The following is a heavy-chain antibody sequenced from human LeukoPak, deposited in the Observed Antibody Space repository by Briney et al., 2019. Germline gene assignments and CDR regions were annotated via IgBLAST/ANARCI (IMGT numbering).Heavy chain of an antibody. CDR1: GFTVTVNY. J-gene: IGHJ4*02. D-gene: IGHD2-21*01. Sequence: GGSLRLSCAVSGFTVTVNYMSWVRQAPGKGLEWVSIIYKSGTISYADSVKGRFIISRDSSTNTLSLQMTSLRAEDTAVYYCAKEIPQNPLHYFDYWGQGTLVTVSS. CDR3: AKEIPQNPLHYFDY. V-gene: IGHV3-66*01. CDR2: IYKSGTI.